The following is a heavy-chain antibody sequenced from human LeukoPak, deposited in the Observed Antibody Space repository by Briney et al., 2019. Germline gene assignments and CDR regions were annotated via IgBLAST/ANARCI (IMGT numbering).Heavy chain of an antibody. CDR2: INPNSGNT. V-gene: IGHV1-8*02. CDR1: GYTFTSYY. Sequence: GASVKVSCKASGYTFTSYYMHCVRQATGQGLEWMGWINPNSGNTVYAQKFQGRDTMTRNTSISTAYMELSSLRSQDTAVYYCARGAGYSGYGTLDAFDIWGQGTMVTVSS. CDR3: ARGAGYSGYGTLDAFDI. J-gene: IGHJ3*02. D-gene: IGHD5-12*01.